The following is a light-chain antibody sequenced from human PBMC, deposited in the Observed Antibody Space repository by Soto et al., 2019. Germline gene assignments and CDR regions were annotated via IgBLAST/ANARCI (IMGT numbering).Light chain of an antibody. CDR2: GAF. V-gene: IGKV3-11*01. CDR1: QSVSSY. Sequence: EIVLTQSPATLSLSPGERATLSCRASQSVSSYLAWYQQKPGQAPSLLIYGAFTRATGIPARFSGTGSGTEFTLAISSLQSEDFAVYYCQQRSNWPPSITFGQGTRLEI. J-gene: IGKJ5*01. CDR3: QQRSNWPPSIT.